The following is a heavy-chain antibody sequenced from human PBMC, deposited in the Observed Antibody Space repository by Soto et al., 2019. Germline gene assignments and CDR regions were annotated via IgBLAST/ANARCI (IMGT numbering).Heavy chain of an antibody. V-gene: IGHV3-7*01. CDR3: ARDNLLWIEGHYMDV. J-gene: IGHJ6*03. Sequence: EVQLVESGGGLVQPGGSLRLSCAASGFTFSSYWMSWVRQAPGKGLEWVANIEQDGSEKYYVDSVKGRFTISRDNAKNSLYLQMNSLRAEDTAVYYCARDNLLWIEGHYMDVWGKGTTVTVSS. CDR1: GFTFSSYW. D-gene: IGHD5-12*01. CDR2: IEQDGSEK.